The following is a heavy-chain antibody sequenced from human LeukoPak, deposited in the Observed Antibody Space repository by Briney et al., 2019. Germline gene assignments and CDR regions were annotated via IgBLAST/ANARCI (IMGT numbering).Heavy chain of an antibody. CDR2: ISSSGSTI. D-gene: IGHD1-26*01. J-gene: IGHJ4*02. V-gene: IGHV3-48*04. CDR1: GFTFSSYS. CDR3: ARVPSGSYTGEFDY. Sequence: PGGSLRLSCAASGFTFSSYSMNWVRQAPGKGLEWVSYISSSGSTIYYADSVKGRFTISRDNAKNSLYLQMNSLRAEDTAVYYCARVPSGSYTGEFDYWGQGTLVTVSS.